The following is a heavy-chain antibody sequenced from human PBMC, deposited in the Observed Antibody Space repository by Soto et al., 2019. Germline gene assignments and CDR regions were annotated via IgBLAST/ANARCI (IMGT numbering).Heavy chain of an antibody. Sequence: VGSLRLSGAASGFTFSSYAMSWVRQAPGKGLEWVSAISGSGGSTYYADSVKGRFTISRDNSKNTLYLQMNSLRAEDTAVYYCAKDQGALERGYCSSTSCYRGDYGMDVWGQGTTVTVSS. CDR3: AKDQGALERGYCSSTSCYRGDYGMDV. CDR1: GFTFSSYA. D-gene: IGHD2-2*01. J-gene: IGHJ6*02. CDR2: ISGSGGST. V-gene: IGHV3-23*01.